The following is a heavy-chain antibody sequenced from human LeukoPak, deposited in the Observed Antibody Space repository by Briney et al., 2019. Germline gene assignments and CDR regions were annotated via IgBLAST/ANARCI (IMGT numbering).Heavy chain of an antibody. J-gene: IGHJ4*02. V-gene: IGHV4-59*01. D-gene: IGHD5-12*01. CDR3: ARSRGRGYDYDGLYYFDY. CDR2: IYYSGST. CDR1: GGSISSYY. Sequence: SETLSLTCTVSGGSISSYYWSWIRQPPGKGLEWIGYIYYSGSTNYNPSLKSRVTISVDTSKNQFSLKLSSVTAADTAVYYCARSRGRGYDYDGLYYFDYWGQGNLVTVSS.